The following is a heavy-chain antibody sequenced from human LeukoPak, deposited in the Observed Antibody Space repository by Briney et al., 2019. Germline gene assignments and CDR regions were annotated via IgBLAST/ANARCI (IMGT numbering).Heavy chain of an antibody. CDR1: GFTFDDYD. D-gene: IGHD3-22*01. Sequence: GGSLRLSCAASGFTFDDYDMHWVRQAPGKGLEWVSGISWNSGSIGYADSVKGRFTISRDNAKNSLYLRMNSLRAEDTALYYCAKLCQAGGYSQDPYYGMDVWGQGTTVTVSS. J-gene: IGHJ6*02. CDR3: AKLCQAGGYSQDPYYGMDV. V-gene: IGHV3-9*01. CDR2: ISWNSGSI.